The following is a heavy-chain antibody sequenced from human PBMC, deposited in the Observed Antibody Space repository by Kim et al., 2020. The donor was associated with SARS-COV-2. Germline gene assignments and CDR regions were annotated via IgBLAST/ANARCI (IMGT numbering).Heavy chain of an antibody. D-gene: IGHD3-22*01. V-gene: IGHV3-30*07. CDR3: ARVGYYDSSGYSALGDAFDI. Sequence: RFTISRDNSKNTLYLQMNSLRAEDTAVYYCARVGYYDSSGYSALGDAFDIWGQGTMVTVSS. J-gene: IGHJ3*02.